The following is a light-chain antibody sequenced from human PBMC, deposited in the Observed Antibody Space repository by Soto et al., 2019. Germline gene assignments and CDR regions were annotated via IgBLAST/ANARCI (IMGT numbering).Light chain of an antibody. J-gene: IGLJ3*02. Sequence: QSVLTQPASVSGSPGQSITIYCTGTRSDVGGYNYVSWYQQHPRTAPKLMIYEVSNRPSGVSDRFSGSRSGNTASLTISGLQAEDESDYYCISYTSSSTWVFGGGTKLTVL. CDR1: RSDVGGYNY. CDR3: ISYTSSSTWV. V-gene: IGLV2-14*01. CDR2: EVS.